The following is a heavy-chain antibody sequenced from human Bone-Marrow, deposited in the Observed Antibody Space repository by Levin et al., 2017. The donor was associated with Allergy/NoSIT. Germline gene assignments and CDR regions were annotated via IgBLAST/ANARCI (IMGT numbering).Heavy chain of an antibody. J-gene: IGHJ6*03. CDR1: GFTFSSYA. CDR2: ITSSGGRT. CDR3: ANLDMDV. V-gene: IGHV3-23*01. Sequence: GESLKISCAASGFTFSSYAMSWVRQAPGKGLEWISIITSSGGRTYYADSVKGRFTISRDNSKNTLYLQMNSLRAEDTAVYYCANLDMDVWGKGTTVTVS.